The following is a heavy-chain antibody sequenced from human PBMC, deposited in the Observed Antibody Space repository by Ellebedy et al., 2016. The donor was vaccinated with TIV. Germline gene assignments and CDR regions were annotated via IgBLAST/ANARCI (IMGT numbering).Heavy chain of an antibody. D-gene: IGHD6-19*01. Sequence: GESLKISCAASGFTFSSYSMGWVRQAPGKGLEWVSSIDSTSTYIYYADSLRGRLTISRDNDKDSLYLQMNSLRAEDTAVYYCARQNPAYSSGQVSPIDHWGQGALVTVSS. CDR2: IDSTSTYI. J-gene: IGHJ4*02. CDR1: GFTFSSYS. V-gene: IGHV3-21*01. CDR3: ARQNPAYSSGQVSPIDH.